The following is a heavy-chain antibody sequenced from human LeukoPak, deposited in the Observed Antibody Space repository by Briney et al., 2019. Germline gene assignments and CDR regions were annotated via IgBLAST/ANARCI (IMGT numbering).Heavy chain of an antibody. CDR3: ASTYYDYVWGSYRQFDY. CDR2: ISGSGGST. J-gene: IGHJ4*02. CDR1: GFTFSRYA. D-gene: IGHD3-16*02. Sequence: GGSLRLSCAASGFTFSRYAMSWVRQAPGKGLEWVSAISGSGGSTYYADSVKGRFTISRDNSKNTLYLQMNSLRAEDTAVYYCASTYYDYVWGSYRQFDYWGQGTLVTVSS. V-gene: IGHV3-23*01.